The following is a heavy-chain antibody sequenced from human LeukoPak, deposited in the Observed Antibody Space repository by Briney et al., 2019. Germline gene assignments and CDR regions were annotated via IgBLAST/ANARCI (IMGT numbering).Heavy chain of an antibody. Sequence: SETLSLTCAVYGGSFSGYYWSWIRQPPGKGLEWIGEINHSGSTNYNPSLKSRVTISVDTSKNQFSLKLSSVTAADTAVYYCARGSSSSGYPYYWGQGTLVTVSS. CDR1: GGSFSGYY. D-gene: IGHD3-22*01. CDR3: ARGSSSSGYPYY. J-gene: IGHJ4*02. V-gene: IGHV4-34*01. CDR2: INHSGST.